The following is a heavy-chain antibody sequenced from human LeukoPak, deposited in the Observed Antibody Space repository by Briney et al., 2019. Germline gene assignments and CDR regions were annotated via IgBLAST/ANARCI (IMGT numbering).Heavy chain of an antibody. V-gene: IGHV1-8*01. CDR1: GYTFTSYD. CDR2: MNPNSGNT. CDR3: ARGRGRFLEWLTARDYYYGMDV. D-gene: IGHD3-3*01. J-gene: IGHJ6*02. Sequence: GASVKVSCKASGYTFTSYDINWVRQATGQGLEWMGWMNPNSGNTGYAQKFQGRVTMTRNTSISTAYMELSSLRSEDTAVYYCARGRGRFLEWLTARDYYYGMDVWGQGTTVTVSS.